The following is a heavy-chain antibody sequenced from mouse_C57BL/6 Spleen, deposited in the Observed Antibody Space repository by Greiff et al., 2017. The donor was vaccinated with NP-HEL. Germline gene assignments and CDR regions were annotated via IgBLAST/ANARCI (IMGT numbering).Heavy chain of an antibody. CDR3: AREGDYGNYPFAY. D-gene: IGHD2-1*01. CDR2: ISYSGST. Sequence: EVQLVESGPGMVKPSQSLSLTCTVTGYSITSGYDWHWIRHFPGNQLEWMGYISYSGSTNYNPSLKSRISITHDTSKNHFFLKVKTVTTEDTATYYCAREGDYGNYPFAYWGQGTLVTVSA. J-gene: IGHJ3*01. CDR1: GYSITSGYD. V-gene: IGHV3-1*01.